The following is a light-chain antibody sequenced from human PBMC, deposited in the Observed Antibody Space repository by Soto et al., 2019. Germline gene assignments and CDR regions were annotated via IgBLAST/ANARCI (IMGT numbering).Light chain of an antibody. CDR1: QDILNY. V-gene: IGKV1-16*01. J-gene: IGKJ2*01. CDR3: QQYASNVDT. CDR2: GAS. Sequence: DIQMTQSPSSLSASVGDRVTITCRASQDILNYLAWFQQKPGKAPKSLIYGASSLHSGVPSRFSGSGFGTDFSLTISSLQPEDFATYYCQQYASNVDTFGQGTTLEV.